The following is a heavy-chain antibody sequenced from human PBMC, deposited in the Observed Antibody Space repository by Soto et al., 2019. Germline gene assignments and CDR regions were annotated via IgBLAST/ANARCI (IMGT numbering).Heavy chain of an antibody. CDR3: ARDSDYISDY. V-gene: IGHV1-18*01. D-gene: IGHD4-17*01. J-gene: IGHJ4*02. CDR1: GYTFSNYG. CDR2: ISTYNGNT. Sequence: ASVKVSCKASGYTFSNYGISWVRQAPGQGLEWMGWISTYNGNTNFARKLQGRVTLTTDTFTSTAYMELRSLRSDDTAVYYWARDSDYISDYWGQGTKGTVSA.